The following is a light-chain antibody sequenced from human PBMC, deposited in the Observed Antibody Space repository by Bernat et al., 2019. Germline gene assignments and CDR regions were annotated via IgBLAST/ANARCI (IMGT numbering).Light chain of an antibody. CDR2: KAS. CDR3: QQYNSYSGT. J-gene: IGKJ1*01. V-gene: IGKV1-5*03. CDR1: QSISSW. Sequence: DIQMTQSPSTLSASVGDRVTITCRASQSISSWLAWYQQKPGKAPKPLIYKASSIESGVPSRFSGSGSGTEFTLTISSLQPDDFATYYGQQYNSYSGTFGQGTKVEIK.